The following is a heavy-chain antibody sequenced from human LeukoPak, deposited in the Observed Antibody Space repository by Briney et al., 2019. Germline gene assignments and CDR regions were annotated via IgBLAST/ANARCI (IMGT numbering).Heavy chain of an antibody. Sequence: GRSLRLSCAASGFTFSSYGMHWVRQAPGKGLEWVAVISYDGSNKYYADSVKGRFTISRDNAKNSLYLQMNSLRAEDTAVYYCARASRYCSSTSCPAKPDPISGGDYWGQGTLVTVSS. J-gene: IGHJ4*02. CDR3: ARASRYCSSTSCPAKPDPISGGDY. V-gene: IGHV3-30*03. D-gene: IGHD2-2*01. CDR1: GFTFSSYG. CDR2: ISYDGSNK.